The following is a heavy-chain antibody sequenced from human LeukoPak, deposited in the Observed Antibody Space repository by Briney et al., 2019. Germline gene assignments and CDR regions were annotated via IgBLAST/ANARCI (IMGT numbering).Heavy chain of an antibody. CDR2: ISSSSSYI. Sequence: PGGPWRLSCAASGFTFSSYSMNWVRQAPGKGLEWVSSISSSSSYIYYADSVKGRFTISRDNSKNMLYLQMNSLKTEDTAVYYCARYVIIDYYFDYWGQGTLVTVSS. D-gene: IGHD3-22*01. CDR1: GFTFSSYS. J-gene: IGHJ4*02. V-gene: IGHV3-21*01. CDR3: ARYVIIDYYFDY.